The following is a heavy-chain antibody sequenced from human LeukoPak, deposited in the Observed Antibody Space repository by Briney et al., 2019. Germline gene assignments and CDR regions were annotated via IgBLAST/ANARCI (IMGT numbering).Heavy chain of an antibody. J-gene: IGHJ4*02. CDR2: IWSDGSNK. CDR1: GLSFSDHG. CDR3: ASAAGAYDN. Sequence: GGSLRLSCAASGLSFSDHGMHWVRQAPGKGLEWVAVIWSDGSNKYYADSVKGRFTISRDNSRKTVYLQMNSLRDEDTAVYYCASAAGAYDNWGQGTLVTVSS. V-gene: IGHV3-33*01. D-gene: IGHD6-13*01.